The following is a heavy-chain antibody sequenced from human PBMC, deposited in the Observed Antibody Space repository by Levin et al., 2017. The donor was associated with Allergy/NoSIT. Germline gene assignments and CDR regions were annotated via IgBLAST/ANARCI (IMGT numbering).Heavy chain of an antibody. CDR3: AKSYSSGWYDCDY. D-gene: IGHD6-19*01. V-gene: IGHV3-30*18. CDR2: ISYDGSNK. CDR1: GFTFSSYG. Sequence: GGSLRLSCAASGFTFSSYGMHWVRQAPGKGLEWVAVISYDGSNKYYADSVKGRFTISRDNSKNTLYLQMNSLRAEDTAVYYCAKSYSSGWYDCDYWGQGTLVTVSS. J-gene: IGHJ4*02.